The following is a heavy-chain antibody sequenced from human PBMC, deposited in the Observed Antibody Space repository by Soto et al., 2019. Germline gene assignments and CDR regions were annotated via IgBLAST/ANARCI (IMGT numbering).Heavy chain of an antibody. CDR3: ARVRVAAVGTFAFDI. V-gene: IGHV3-64*01. J-gene: IGHJ3*02. D-gene: IGHD6-13*01. CDR1: GFTFSSYA. CDR2: ISSNGGNT. Sequence: GSLRLSCAASGFTFSSYAMHWVRQAPGKGLEYVSAISSNGGNTYYASFVKGRFTISRDNSKNTLYLQMGSLRAEDMAVYYCARVRVAAVGTFAFDIWGQGTMVTVS.